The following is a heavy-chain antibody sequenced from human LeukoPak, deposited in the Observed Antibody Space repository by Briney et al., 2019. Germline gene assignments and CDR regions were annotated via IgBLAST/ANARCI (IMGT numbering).Heavy chain of an antibody. D-gene: IGHD2-21*02. J-gene: IGHJ4*02. V-gene: IGHV3-21*01. CDR2: ISSSSSYI. CDR1: GFTFSSYS. CDR3: ARDVGGGDTFDY. Sequence: GGSLRLSCAASGFTFSSYSMNWVRQAPGKGLEGVSSISSSSSYIYYADSVKGRFTISRDNAKNSLYLQMNSLRAEDTAVYFCARDVGGGDTFDYWGQGTLVTVSS.